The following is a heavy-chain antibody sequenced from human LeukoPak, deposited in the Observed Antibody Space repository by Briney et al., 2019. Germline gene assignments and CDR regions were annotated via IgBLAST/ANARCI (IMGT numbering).Heavy chain of an antibody. V-gene: IGHV3-21*01. CDR2: ISSSSSYI. CDR3: ARGKGYNWNYVDY. CDR1: GFTFSSYW. Sequence: PGGSLRLSCAASGFTFSSYWMNWVRQAPGKGLEWVSSISSSSSYIYYADSVKGRFTISRDNAKNSLYLQMNSLRAEDTAVYYCARGKGYNWNYVDYWGQGTLVTVSS. J-gene: IGHJ4*02. D-gene: IGHD1-20*01.